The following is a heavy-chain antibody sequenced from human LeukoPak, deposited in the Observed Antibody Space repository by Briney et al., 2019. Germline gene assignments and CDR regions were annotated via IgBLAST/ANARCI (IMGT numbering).Heavy chain of an antibody. J-gene: IGHJ4*02. D-gene: IGHD5-12*01. CDR3: ANWYSGYDLGTFDY. Sequence: GGSLRLSCAASGFTFSSYAMSWVRQAPGKGLEWVSAISGSGGSTYYADSVKGRFTISRDNSKNTLYLQMNSLRAEDTAAYHCANWYSGYDLGTFDYWGQGTLVTVSS. CDR1: GFTFSSYA. CDR2: ISGSGGST. V-gene: IGHV3-23*01.